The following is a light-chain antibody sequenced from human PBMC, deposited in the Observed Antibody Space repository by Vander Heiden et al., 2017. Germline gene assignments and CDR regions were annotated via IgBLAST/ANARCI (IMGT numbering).Light chain of an antibody. J-gene: IGLJ1*01. CDR2: SNN. CDR1: SSNIGSNT. Sequence: ISCSRSSSNIGSNTVNWYQQLPGPAPKLLIYSNNQRPSEVPDRFSGSKSGTSASLAISGLQSEDEADYYSAAWDDGLNGLYGYGTGTNVTVI. CDR3: AAWDDGLNGLYG. V-gene: IGLV1-44*01.